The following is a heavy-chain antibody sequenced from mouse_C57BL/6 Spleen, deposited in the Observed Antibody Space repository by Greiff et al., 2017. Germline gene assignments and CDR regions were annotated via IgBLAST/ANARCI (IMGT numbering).Heavy chain of an antibody. CDR3: ARRENLLLRP. D-gene: IGHD1-1*01. Sequence: EVQLQQSGPELVKPGASVKISCKASGYTFTDYYMNWVKQSHGKSLEWIGDINPNNGGTSYNQKFKGKATLTVDKSSSTAYMELRSLTSEDSAVYYCARRENLLLRPWGQGTLVTVSA. J-gene: IGHJ3*01. CDR2: INPNNGGT. CDR1: GYTFTDYY. V-gene: IGHV1-26*01.